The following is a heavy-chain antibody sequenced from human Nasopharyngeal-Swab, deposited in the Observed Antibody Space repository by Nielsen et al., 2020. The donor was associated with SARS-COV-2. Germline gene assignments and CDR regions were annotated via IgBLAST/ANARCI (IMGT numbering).Heavy chain of an antibody. CDR2: IGTAGDT. Sequence: GESLKISCTASGFTFSRYDMHWVRQPTGKGLEWVSAIGTAGDTYYPGSVKGRFTISRENAKNSLYLQMNSLRAGDTAVYYCARGTAVAGILYYFDYWGQGTLVTVSS. CDR3: ARGTAVAGILYYFDY. V-gene: IGHV3-13*01. D-gene: IGHD6-19*01. CDR1: GFTFSRYD. J-gene: IGHJ4*02.